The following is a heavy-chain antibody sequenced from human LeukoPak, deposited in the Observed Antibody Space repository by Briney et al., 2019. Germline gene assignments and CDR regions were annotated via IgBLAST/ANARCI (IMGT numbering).Heavy chain of an antibody. D-gene: IGHD5-24*01. CDR2: IYYSGST. CDR3: ARDSLFLQSLVRANY. Sequence: PSETLSLTCTVSGGSISSGGYYWSWIRQHPGKGLEWIGYIYYSGSTYYNPSLKSRVTISVDTSKNQFSLKLSSVTAADTAVYYCARDSLFLQSLVRANYWGQGTLVTVSS. J-gene: IGHJ4*02. CDR1: GGSISSGGYY. V-gene: IGHV4-31*03.